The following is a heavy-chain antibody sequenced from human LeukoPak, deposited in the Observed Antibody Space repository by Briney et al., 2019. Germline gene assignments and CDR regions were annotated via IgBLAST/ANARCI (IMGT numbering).Heavy chain of an antibody. CDR3: ARSDELGDYYYYYMDV. CDR1: GFTFSSFA. Sequence: GGSLRLSCAASGFTFSSFAMSWVRQAPGKGLEWVASVSGGGRSKYYIDAVKGRFTVSRDNSKNTLYLQMGSLRAEDMAVYYCARSDELGDYYYYYMDVWGKGTTVTVSS. J-gene: IGHJ6*03. V-gene: IGHV3-23*01. D-gene: IGHD1-26*01. CDR2: VSGGGRSK.